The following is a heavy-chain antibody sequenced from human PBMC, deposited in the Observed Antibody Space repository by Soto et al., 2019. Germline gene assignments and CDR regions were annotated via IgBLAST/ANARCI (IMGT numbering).Heavy chain of an antibody. CDR1: GGSFSGYY. D-gene: IGHD2-15*01. V-gene: IGHV4-34*01. CDR3: ARDPSRTTPFDY. CDR2: INHSGST. J-gene: IGHJ4*02. Sequence: QVQLQQWGAGLLKPSETLSLTCAVYGGSFSGYYWSWIRQPPGKGLEWIGEINHSGSTNYNPSLKSRVTISVDTSKNQFSLKQSSVTAADTAVYYCARDPSRTTPFDYWGQGTLVTVSS.